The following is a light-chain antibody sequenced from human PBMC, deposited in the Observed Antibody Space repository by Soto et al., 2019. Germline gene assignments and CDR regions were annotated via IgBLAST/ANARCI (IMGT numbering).Light chain of an antibody. Sequence: ETVLTQSPGTLSLSPGERATLSCRASQSVSSSYLAGYQQKPGQAPRLLIYGASSRATGIPDRFSGSGSGTDFTLTISRLEPEDFAVYYCQQYGRSPPSWTFGQGTKVEIK. CDR2: GAS. CDR1: QSVSSSY. J-gene: IGKJ1*01. CDR3: QQYGRSPPSWT. V-gene: IGKV3-20*01.